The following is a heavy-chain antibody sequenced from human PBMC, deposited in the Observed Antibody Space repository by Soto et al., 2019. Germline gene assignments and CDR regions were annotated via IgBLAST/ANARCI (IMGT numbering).Heavy chain of an antibody. Sequence: QVYLVESGGGVVQPARSLRLSCAVSGFTFPNFAMHWVRQAPGKGLEWVALISSDGNRRYYADSVKGRFTISRDKSKNPLYRQMYSLSTEDTAVFYCAKDHYVSRSGSVSPYQGDFWGVGSLVTVSS. CDR1: GFTFPNFA. CDR3: AKDHYVSRSGSVSPYQGDF. D-gene: IGHD3-10*01. CDR2: ISSDGNRR. V-gene: IGHV3-30*18. J-gene: IGHJ4*02.